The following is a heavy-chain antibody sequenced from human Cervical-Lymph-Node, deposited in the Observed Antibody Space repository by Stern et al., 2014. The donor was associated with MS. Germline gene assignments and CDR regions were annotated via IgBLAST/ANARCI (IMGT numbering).Heavy chain of an antibody. CDR2: ISDDADVK. CDR3: AKKSVGTTGTTTAFDY. D-gene: IGHD1-1*01. Sequence: VQLVESGGGVVQPGTSLRLSCAVSGFTFSNYGMHWVRQAPGKGLEWVAVISDDADVKFYADSVKGRFPISRDTPKNTMYLQLNSLKVEDTAVYFCAKKSVGTTGTTTAFDYWGQGTLVTVSA. J-gene: IGHJ4*02. V-gene: IGHV3-30*18. CDR1: GFTFSNYG.